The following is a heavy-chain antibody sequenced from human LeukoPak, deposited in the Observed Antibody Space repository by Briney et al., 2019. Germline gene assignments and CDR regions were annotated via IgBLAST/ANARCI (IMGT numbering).Heavy chain of an antibody. CDR1: GGAISSSHYY. CDR2: IYYSGST. D-gene: IGHD3-22*01. Sequence: SETLSLTCTVSGGAISSSHYYWGWIRQPPGKGLEWIGSIYYSGSTYYNPSLKSRVTISVDTSKNQFSLKLSPATAADTAVYYCAILPATVTYYYDNRGYYRPGVHWGQGTLVTVSS. CDR3: AILPATVTYYYDNRGYYRPGVH. V-gene: IGHV4-39*07. J-gene: IGHJ4*02.